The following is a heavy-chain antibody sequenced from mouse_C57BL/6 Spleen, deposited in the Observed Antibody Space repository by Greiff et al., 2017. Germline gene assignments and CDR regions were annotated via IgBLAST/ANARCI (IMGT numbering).Heavy chain of an antibody. CDR1: GYTFTSYW. CDR3: AREGGLRRYFDV. V-gene: IGHV1-55*01. Sequence: QVHVKQSGAELVKPGASVKMSCKASGYTFTSYWITWVKQRPGQGLEWIGDIYPGSGSTNYNEKFKSKATLTVDTSSSTAYMQLSSLTSEDSAVYYCAREGGLRRYFDVWGTGTTVTVSS. J-gene: IGHJ1*03. CDR2: IYPGSGST. D-gene: IGHD2-4*01.